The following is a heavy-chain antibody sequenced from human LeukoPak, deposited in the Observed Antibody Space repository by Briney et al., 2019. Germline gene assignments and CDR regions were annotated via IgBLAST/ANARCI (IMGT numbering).Heavy chain of an antibody. CDR2: MYYDGSS. V-gene: IGHV4-39*01. CDR1: GGSINSGTFY. J-gene: IGHJ4*02. CDR3: ARRSDSGSDDGEDYFDY. Sequence: SETLSLTCTVSGGSINSGTFYWGWIRQPPGKGLEWIGSMYYDGSSYYNPSLKSRVTTSVDTSKNQFSLKLTSVTAADTAVYFCARRSDSGSDDGEDYFDYWGQGTLVTVSS. D-gene: IGHD1-26*01.